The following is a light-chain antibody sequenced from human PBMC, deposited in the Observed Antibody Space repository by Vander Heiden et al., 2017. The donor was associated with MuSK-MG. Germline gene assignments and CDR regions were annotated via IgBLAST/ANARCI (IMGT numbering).Light chain of an antibody. CDR1: QSVSSN. V-gene: IGKV3-15*01. CDR3: QQYKNWPPYT. J-gene: IGKJ2*01. Sequence: EIVLTQPPATLSVSPGDRATLPCRASQSVSSNLAGYQQKPGQAPRLLIYGASTRATGIPARFSGSGSGTEFTLTISSLQSEDFAVYYCQQYKNWPPYTFGQGTKLEIK. CDR2: GAS.